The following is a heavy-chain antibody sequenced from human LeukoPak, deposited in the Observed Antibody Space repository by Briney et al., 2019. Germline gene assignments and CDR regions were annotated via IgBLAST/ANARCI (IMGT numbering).Heavy chain of an antibody. CDR1: GGSMNDYY. J-gene: IGHJ5*02. CDR3: ASPSPGFDP. CDR2: IYYSGGT. Sequence: PSETLSLTCTVSGGSMNDYYWSWFRQPPGKGLEWIGYIYYSGGTNSNPSLKSRVTMSVDTSKNQFSLKVRSVTAADTSVYYCASPSPGFDPWGQGTLVTVSS. V-gene: IGHV4-59*08.